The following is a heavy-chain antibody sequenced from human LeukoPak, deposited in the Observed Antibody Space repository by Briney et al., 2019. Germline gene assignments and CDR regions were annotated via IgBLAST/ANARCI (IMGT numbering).Heavy chain of an antibody. CDR2: IWYDGSNK. Sequence: GGSLRLSCAASGFTFSSYGMHWVRQAPGKGLEWVAVIWYDGSNKYYADSVMGRFTISRDNSKNTLYLQMNSLRAEDTAVYYCARVQFYYGSGAFDYWGQGTLVTVSS. CDR3: ARVQFYYGSGAFDY. J-gene: IGHJ4*02. D-gene: IGHD3-10*01. CDR1: GFTFSSYG. V-gene: IGHV3-33*01.